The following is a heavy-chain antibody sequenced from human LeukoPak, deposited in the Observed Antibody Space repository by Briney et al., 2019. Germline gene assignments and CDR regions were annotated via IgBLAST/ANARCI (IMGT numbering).Heavy chain of an antibody. CDR2: INHSGST. CDR1: GGSFSGYY. V-gene: IGHV4-34*01. CDR3: ARGYCSSTSCYRSLWFDP. J-gene: IGHJ5*02. D-gene: IGHD2-2*02. Sequence: SETLSLTCAVYGGSFSGYYWSWLRQPPGKGLEWIGEINHSGSTNYNPSLKSRVTISVDTSKNQFSLKLSSVTAADTAVYYCARGYCSSTSCYRSLWFDPWGQGTLVTVSS.